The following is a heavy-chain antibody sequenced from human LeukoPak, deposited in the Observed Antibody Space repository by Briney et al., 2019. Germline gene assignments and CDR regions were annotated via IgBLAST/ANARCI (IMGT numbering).Heavy chain of an antibody. CDR2: INHSGST. CDR3: VRGQMEQQLALGQWLAPVSLYYFDY. V-gene: IGHV4-34*01. J-gene: IGHJ4*02. D-gene: IGHD6-13*01. CDR1: GGSFSGYY. Sequence: PSETLSLTCAVYGGSFSGYYWSWIRQPPGKGLEWIGEINHSGSTNYNPSLKSRVTISVDTSKNQFSLKLSSVTAADTAVYYCVRGQMEQQLALGQWLAPVSLYYFDYWGQGTLVTVSS.